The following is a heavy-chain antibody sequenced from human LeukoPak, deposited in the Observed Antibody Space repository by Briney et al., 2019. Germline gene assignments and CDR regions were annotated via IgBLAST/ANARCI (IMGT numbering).Heavy chain of an antibody. CDR2: ISSDGSST. CDR1: RFTFSGYW. D-gene: IGHD1-26*01. Sequence: PGGSLRLSCAASRFTFSGYWMHCVRQVPGKGLVWVSRISSDGSSTSYAGSVRGRFTISRDNAKNTLYLQMNSLRAEDTAVYYCARGGSYTAGAFDIWGQGTLVTVSS. CDR3: ARGGSYTAGAFDI. V-gene: IGHV3-74*01. J-gene: IGHJ3*02.